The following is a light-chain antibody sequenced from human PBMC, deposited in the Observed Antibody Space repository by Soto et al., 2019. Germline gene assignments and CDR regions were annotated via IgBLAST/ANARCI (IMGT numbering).Light chain of an antibody. Sequence: DIEMTQSPATLSVSPGERATLSCRASQSVSSNLAWYQQTPGPAPRLLIYGASTRATGIPARFSGSGSGTDFTPTITRREPEDVSAYYCQQHDNTQSTFGQGTKVDIK. CDR2: GAS. J-gene: IGKJ1*01. CDR1: QSVSSN. V-gene: IGKV3-15*01. CDR3: QQHDNTQST.